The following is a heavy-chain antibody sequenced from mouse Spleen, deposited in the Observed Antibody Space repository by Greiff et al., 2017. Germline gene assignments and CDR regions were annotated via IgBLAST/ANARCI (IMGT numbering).Heavy chain of an antibody. Sequence: DVQLVESEGGLVQPGSSMKLSCTASGFTFSDYYMAWVRQVPEKGLEWVANINYDGSSTYYLDSLKSRFIISRDNAKNILYLQMSSLKSEDTATYYCARSHYLYFDYWGQGTTLTVSS. V-gene: IGHV5-16*01. CDR1: GFTFSDYY. D-gene: IGHD5-5*01. CDR2: INYDGSST. CDR3: ARSHYLYFDY. J-gene: IGHJ2*01.